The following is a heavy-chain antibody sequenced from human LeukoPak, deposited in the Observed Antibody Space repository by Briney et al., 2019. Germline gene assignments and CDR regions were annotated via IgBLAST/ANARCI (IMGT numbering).Heavy chain of an antibody. CDR2: IRSKAYGGTT. D-gene: IGHD1-1*01. J-gene: IGHJ4*02. Sequence: PGGSLRLSCTASGFTFGDYAMSWVRPAPGKGLEWVGFIRSKAYGGTTEYAASVKGRFTISRDDSKSIAYLQMNSLKTEDTAVYYCTREVNWIDYWGQGTLVTVSS. CDR1: GFTFGDYA. CDR3: TREVNWIDY. V-gene: IGHV3-49*04.